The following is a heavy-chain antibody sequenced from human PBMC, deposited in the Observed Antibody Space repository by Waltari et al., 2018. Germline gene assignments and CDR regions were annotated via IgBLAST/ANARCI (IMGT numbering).Heavy chain of an antibody. CDR1: GGTFSSYA. J-gene: IGHJ3*02. Sequence: QVQLVQSGAEVKKPGSSVKVSCKASGGTFSSYAISWVRQAPGQGLEWMGRIITIFGTANYAQKCQGRVTITADKSTSTAYMELSSLRSEDTAVYYCASLSYGDYSFGDAFDIWGQGTMVTVSS. V-gene: IGHV1-69*08. CDR3: ASLSYGDYSFGDAFDI. CDR2: IITIFGTA. D-gene: IGHD4-17*01.